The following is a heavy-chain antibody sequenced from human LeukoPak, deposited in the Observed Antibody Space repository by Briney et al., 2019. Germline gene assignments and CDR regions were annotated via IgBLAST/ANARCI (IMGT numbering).Heavy chain of an antibody. CDR1: GFTFSSYA. V-gene: IGHV3-64*01. J-gene: IGHJ5*02. CDR3: ARGRYYYDTRKVNNWFDP. Sequence: GGSLRLSCAASGFTFSSYAMHWVRKAPGKGLEYVSAISSNGGSTYYANSVKGRFTISRDNSKNTLYLQMGSLRAEDMAVYYCARGRYYYDTRKVNNWFDPWGQGTLVTVSS. D-gene: IGHD3-22*01. CDR2: ISSNGGST.